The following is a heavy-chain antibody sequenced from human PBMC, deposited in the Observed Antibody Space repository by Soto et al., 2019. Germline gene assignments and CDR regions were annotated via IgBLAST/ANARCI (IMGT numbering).Heavy chain of an antibody. CDR3: AKTTT. CDR1: GFPFNTYA. J-gene: IGHJ5*02. Sequence: GGSLKLSCAPSGFPFNTYAMSWVRQAPEKGLEWVSTISGSGGSTYYADSVKGRFTISRDNSKNTLYLQMNSLRAEDTAVYYCAKTTTWGQGTLVTVSS. CDR2: ISGSGGST. D-gene: IGHD4-17*01. V-gene: IGHV3-23*01.